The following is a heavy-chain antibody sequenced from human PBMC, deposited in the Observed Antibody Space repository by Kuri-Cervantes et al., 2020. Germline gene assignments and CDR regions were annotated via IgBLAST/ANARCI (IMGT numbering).Heavy chain of an antibody. CDR3: ARVGENGGYALWYFDF. CDR2: ISGSGDNT. Sequence: GGSLRLSCAASGFTFSSYAMSWVRQAPGKGLEWVSTISGSGDNTYYADSVKGRFTISRDNAKNSLYLQMNSLRAEDTAVYYCARVGENGGYALWYFDFWGQGTLVTVSS. J-gene: IGHJ4*02. D-gene: IGHD5-12*01. V-gene: IGHV3-23*01. CDR1: GFTFSSYA.